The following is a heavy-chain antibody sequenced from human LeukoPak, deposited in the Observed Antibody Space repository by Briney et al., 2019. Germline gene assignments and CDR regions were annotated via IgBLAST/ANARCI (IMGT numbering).Heavy chain of an antibody. V-gene: IGHV3-21*01. CDR3: VRGSYGAYDY. Sequence: GGTLRLSCAASGFTFNTYTMNWVRQAPGKGLEWVSSISSDSPYIYYADTVHGRFTVSRDNAKYSLYLQMNSLRADDTAVYYCVRGSYGAYDYWGQGSLVTVSS. CDR2: ISSDSPYI. D-gene: IGHD4-17*01. J-gene: IGHJ4*02. CDR1: GFTFNTYT.